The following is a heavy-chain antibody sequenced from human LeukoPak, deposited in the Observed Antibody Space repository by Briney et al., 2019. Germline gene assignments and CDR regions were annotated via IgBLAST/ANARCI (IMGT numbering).Heavy chain of an antibody. CDR2: IYYSGST. V-gene: IGHV4-59*01. Sequence: SETLSLTCTVSGGSISSYYWSWIRQPPEKGLEWIGYIYYSGSTNYNPSLKSRVTISVDTSKNQFSLKLSSVTAADTAVYYCARGGSYDGKLMDWGQGTLVTVSS. CDR1: GGSISSYY. D-gene: IGHD3-22*01. J-gene: IGHJ4*02. CDR3: ARGGSYDGKLMD.